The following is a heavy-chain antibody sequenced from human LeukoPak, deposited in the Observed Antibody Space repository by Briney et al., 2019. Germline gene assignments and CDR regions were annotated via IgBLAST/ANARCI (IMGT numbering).Heavy chain of an antibody. V-gene: IGHV3-7*01. CDR2: VKQDGSEE. J-gene: IGHJ4*02. D-gene: IGHD3-10*01. Sequence: GGSLRLSCAASGFTFSSNSMNWVRRAPGKGLEWVANVKQDGSEEFYVDSVKGRFTISRDNAKNSLYLQMNSLRAEDTAVYYCAKDQYGSGSQKYYFDYWGQGTLVTVSS. CDR1: GFTFSSNS. CDR3: AKDQYGSGSQKYYFDY.